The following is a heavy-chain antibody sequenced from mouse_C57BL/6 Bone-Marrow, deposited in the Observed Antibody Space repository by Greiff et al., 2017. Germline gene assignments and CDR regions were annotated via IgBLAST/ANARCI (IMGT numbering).Heavy chain of an antibody. CDR1: GYTFTSYW. CDR2: IYPGSGSN. Sequence: QVQLKQPGAELVKPGASVKMSCKASGYTFTSYWITWVKQRPGQGLEWIGDIYPGSGSNNDNEKFKSKATLTVDTSSSTAYMQLSSLTSEDSAVYYCATRYYSFDYWGQGTTLTVSS. CDR3: ATRYYSFDY. V-gene: IGHV1-55*01. J-gene: IGHJ2*01. D-gene: IGHD2-1*01.